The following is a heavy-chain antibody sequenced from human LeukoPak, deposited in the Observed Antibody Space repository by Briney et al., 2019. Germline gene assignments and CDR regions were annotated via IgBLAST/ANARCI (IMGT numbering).Heavy chain of an antibody. V-gene: IGHV3-15*01. CDR3: ITDEKTGTLLYYYYMDV. Sequence: PGGSLRLSCAASGFTFSNAWMSWVRQAPGKGLEWVGRIKSKTDGGTTDYAAPVKGRFTISRDDSKNTLYLQMNSLKTEDTAVYYCITDEKTGTLLYYYYMDVWGKGTTVTVSS. CDR2: IKSKTDGGTT. J-gene: IGHJ6*03. CDR1: GFTFSNAW. D-gene: IGHD1-7*01.